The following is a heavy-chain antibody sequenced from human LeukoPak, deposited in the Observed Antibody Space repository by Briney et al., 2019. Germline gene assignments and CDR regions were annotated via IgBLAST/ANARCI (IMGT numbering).Heavy chain of an antibody. CDR3: ARDQIPGGNAHTFDY. J-gene: IGHJ4*02. D-gene: IGHD4-23*01. CDR1: GYSFTDYY. Sequence: GASVKVSCKASGYSFTDYYMHWVRQAPGQGLEWMGWINPNSGGTNYAQKFQGRVTMTRDTSISTAYMELSRLRSDDTAVYYCARDQIPGGNAHTFDYWGQGTLVTVSS. CDR2: INPNSGGT. V-gene: IGHV1-2*02.